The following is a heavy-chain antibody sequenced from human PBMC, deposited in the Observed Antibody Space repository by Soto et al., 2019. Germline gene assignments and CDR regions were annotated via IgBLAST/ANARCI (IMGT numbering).Heavy chain of an antibody. V-gene: IGHV1-69*12. Sequence: QVQLVQSGAEVKKPESSVKVSCKAPGGTFSTYAISWVRQAPGQGLEWMGGIIPMFGTANYAQRLQDRVTITADEATITVYMELSSVRSEDTAVYFCASGIQLWLRRINNGYSGWGQGTLVTVSS. CDR2: IIPMFGTA. J-gene: IGHJ4*02. CDR1: GGTFSTYA. D-gene: IGHD5-18*01. CDR3: ASGIQLWLRRINNGYSG.